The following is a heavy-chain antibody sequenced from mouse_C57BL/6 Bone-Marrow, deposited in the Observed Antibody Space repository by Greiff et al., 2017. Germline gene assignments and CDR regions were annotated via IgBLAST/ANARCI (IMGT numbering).Heavy chain of an antibody. Sequence: VQLKESGPVLVKPGASVKMSCKASGYTFTDYYMNWVKQSHGKSLEWIGVINPYNGGTSYNQKFKGKATLTVDKSSSTAYMELNSLTSEDSAVYYCARYYGNLFAYWGQGTLVTVSA. V-gene: IGHV1-19*01. CDR2: INPYNGGT. J-gene: IGHJ3*01. CDR1: GYTFTDYY. D-gene: IGHD2-1*01. CDR3: ARYYGNLFAY.